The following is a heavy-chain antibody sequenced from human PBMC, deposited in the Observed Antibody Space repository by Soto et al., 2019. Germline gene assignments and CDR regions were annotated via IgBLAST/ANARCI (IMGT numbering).Heavy chain of an antibody. Sequence: ASVKVSCKASGYTFTSYDINWVRQATGQGLEWMGWMNPNSGNTGYAQKFQGRVTMTRNTSISAAYMELSSLRSEDTAVYYCARELLEWFTGRPADNRGFDPWGQGTRVTVAS. CDR2: MNPNSGNT. D-gene: IGHD3-3*01. CDR1: GYTFTSYD. J-gene: IGHJ5*02. V-gene: IGHV1-8*01. CDR3: ARELLEWFTGRPADNRGFDP.